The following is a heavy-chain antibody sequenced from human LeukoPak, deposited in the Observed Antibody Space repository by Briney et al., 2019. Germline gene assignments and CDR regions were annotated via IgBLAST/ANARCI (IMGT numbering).Heavy chain of an antibody. V-gene: IGHV3-23*01. CDR3: AKRGSSGWYVPAGIDY. CDR1: GFTFSNYA. Sequence: PGGSLRLSCAASGFTFSNYAMSWVRQAPGKGLEWVSAISGSGGSTYYGDSVKGRFTISRDNSKNTLYLQMNSLRAEDTAVYYCAKRGSSGWYVPAGIDYWGQGTLVTVSS. J-gene: IGHJ4*02. CDR2: ISGSGGST. D-gene: IGHD6-19*01.